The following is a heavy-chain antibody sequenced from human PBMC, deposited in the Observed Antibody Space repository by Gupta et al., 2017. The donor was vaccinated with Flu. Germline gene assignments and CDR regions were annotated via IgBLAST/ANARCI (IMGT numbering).Heavy chain of an antibody. CDR2: IKQDGSEG. J-gene: IGHJ4*02. D-gene: IGHD1-26*01. CDR1: GFNFSSFW. V-gene: IGHV3-7*04. CDR3: ARDKIVGATKLDY. Sequence: EVQLVESGGGLVQPGGSLRLSCAASGFNFSSFWMSWVRQAPGKGLEWVAKIKQDGSEGYYVDAVKGRFTISRDNAKNSLYLQMNSLRAEDTAVYFCARDKIVGATKLDYWGQGTLVTVSS.